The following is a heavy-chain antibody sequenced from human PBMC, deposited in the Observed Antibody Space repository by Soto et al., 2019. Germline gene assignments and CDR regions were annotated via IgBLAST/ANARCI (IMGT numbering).Heavy chain of an antibody. D-gene: IGHD6-25*01. J-gene: IGHJ6*02. CDR1: GGTFASYS. CDR2: IIPLLKTG. Sequence: QEELVQSGAEVKKPGSSVNVSCKASGGTFASYSITWVRQAPGQRLEWMGEIIPLLKTGNYAQKFQGRVTITGDRSTSTVYMALSSLRSDDTAVYYCARDPVDLFGYMDVWGHGTTVTVS. CDR3: ARDPVDLFGYMDV. V-gene: IGHV1-69*06.